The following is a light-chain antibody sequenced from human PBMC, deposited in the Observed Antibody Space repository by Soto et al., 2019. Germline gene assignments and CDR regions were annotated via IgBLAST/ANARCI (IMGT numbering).Light chain of an antibody. CDR3: SSYSGTNSNVI. V-gene: IGLV2-8*01. Sequence: QSVLTQPPSASGSPGQSVTISCAGTYSDIGDYNYVSWYQQHPDKVPKLIIYYVTKQPSGVPDRFSGSKSGYTAYLTVSDLQPADEAVYYCSSYSGTNSNVIFGGGTKVTVL. CDR2: YVT. J-gene: IGLJ2*01. CDR1: YSDIGDYNY.